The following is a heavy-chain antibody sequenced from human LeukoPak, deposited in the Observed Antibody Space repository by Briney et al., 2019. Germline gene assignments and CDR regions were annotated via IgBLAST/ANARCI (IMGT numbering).Heavy chain of an antibody. V-gene: IGHV3-30-3*01. CDR3: ARPGLRVLESCRFDP. D-gene: IGHD3-3*01. Sequence: GGSLRLSCAASGFTFSSYAMHWVRQAPGKGLEWVAVISYDGSNKYYADSVKGRFTISRDNSKNTLYLQMNSLRAEDTAVYYCARPGLRVLESCRFDPWGQGTLVTVSS. CDR2: ISYDGSNK. J-gene: IGHJ5*02. CDR1: GFTFSSYA.